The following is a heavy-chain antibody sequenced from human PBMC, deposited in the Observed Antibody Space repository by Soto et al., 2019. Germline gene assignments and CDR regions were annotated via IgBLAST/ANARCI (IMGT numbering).Heavy chain of an antibody. CDR2: ISSSSSYI. CDR1: GFTFSSYS. V-gene: IGHV3-21*01. Sequence: GGSLRLSCAASGFTFSSYSMNWVRQAPGKGLEWVSSISSSSSYIYYADSVKGRFTISRDNARNSLYLQMNSLRAEDTAVYYCATYNHSLFDYWGQGTLVTVSS. D-gene: IGHD1-1*01. J-gene: IGHJ4*02. CDR3: ATYNHSLFDY.